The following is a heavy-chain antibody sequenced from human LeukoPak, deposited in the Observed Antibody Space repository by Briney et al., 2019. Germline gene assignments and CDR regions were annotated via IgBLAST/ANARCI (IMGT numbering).Heavy chain of an antibody. V-gene: IGHV4-34*01. CDR3: ARAVGVATTC. CDR2: INHSGST. CDR1: GGYFSDYS. Sequence: SETLSLTCGISGGYFSDYSWYWIRQPPGKGLEWIGEINHSGSTNYNPSLKSRVTISVDTSKNQLSLKLSSVTAADTAVYYCARAVGVATTCWGQGTLVTVSS. D-gene: IGHD5-12*01. J-gene: IGHJ4*02.